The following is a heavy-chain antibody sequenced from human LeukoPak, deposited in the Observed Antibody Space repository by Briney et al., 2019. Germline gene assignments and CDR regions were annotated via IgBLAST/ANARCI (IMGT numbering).Heavy chain of an antibody. CDR1: GFTFSNAW. V-gene: IGHV3-11*04. Sequence: GGSLRLSCAASGFTFSNAWMSWVRQAPGKGLEWVSYISSSGSTIYYADSVKGRFTISRDNAKNSLYLQMNSLRAEDTAVYYCVRSLATAGPYYFDYWGQGSLVTVSS. CDR2: ISSSGSTI. J-gene: IGHJ4*02. D-gene: IGHD6-13*01. CDR3: VRSLATAGPYYFDY.